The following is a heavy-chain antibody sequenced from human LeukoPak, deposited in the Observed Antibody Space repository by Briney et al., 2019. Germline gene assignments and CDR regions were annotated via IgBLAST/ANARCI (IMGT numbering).Heavy chain of an antibody. J-gene: IGHJ6*02. V-gene: IGHV4-39*07. CDR2: IYPSGST. Sequence: SETLSLTCTVSGGSISSSSYYWGWIRQPPGKGLEWIGEIYPSGSTNYNPSLKSRVTISVDKSKNQFSLKLSSMTAADTAVYYCARICSGGSCYVYGMDVWGQGTTVTVSS. D-gene: IGHD2-15*01. CDR1: GGSISSSSYY. CDR3: ARICSGGSCYVYGMDV.